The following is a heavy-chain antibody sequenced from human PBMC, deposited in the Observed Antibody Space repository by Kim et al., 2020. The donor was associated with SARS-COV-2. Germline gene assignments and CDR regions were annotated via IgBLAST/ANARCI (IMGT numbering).Heavy chain of an antibody. J-gene: IGHJ4*02. D-gene: IGHD3-3*01. CDR3: ARQKAASITIFGVVMMGYYFDY. V-gene: IGHV4-39*01. CDR1: GGSISSSSYY. CDR2: IYYSGST. Sequence: SETLSLTCTVSGGSISSSSYYWGWIRQPPGKGLEWIGSIYYSGSTYYNPSLKSRLTISVDTSKNQFSLKLSSVTAADTAVYSCARQKAASITIFGVVMMGYYFDYWGQGNLVTVSS.